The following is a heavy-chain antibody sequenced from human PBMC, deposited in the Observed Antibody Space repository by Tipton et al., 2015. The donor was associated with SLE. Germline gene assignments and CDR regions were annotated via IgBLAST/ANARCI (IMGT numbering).Heavy chain of an antibody. CDR2: ISDTGGDT. J-gene: IGHJ4*02. Sequence: SLRLSCAASGFTFSSYSMNWVRQAPGKGLQWVSSISDTGGDTYYADSVKGRFTISRDNSKNTLYLQMKNVRAEDTAVYYCAKRVAYSSSSAFFDYWGQGTVVTVSS. CDR1: GFTFSSYS. CDR3: AKRVAYSSSSAFFDY. V-gene: IGHV3-23*01. D-gene: IGHD6-6*01.